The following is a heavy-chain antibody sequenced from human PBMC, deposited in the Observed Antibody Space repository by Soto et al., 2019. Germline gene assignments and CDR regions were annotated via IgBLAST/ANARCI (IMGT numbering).Heavy chain of an antibody. D-gene: IGHD1-1*01. CDR1: GFSFSAFY. CDR2: INPDGSAA. Sequence: GGSLRLSCAASGFSFSAFYMHWVRQAPGKGPVWVSRINPDGSAATYADSVKGRFTISRDNAKNTLFLQVNSLRVEDTAVYYCVRDMWGTGDYWGQGTLVTVSS. J-gene: IGHJ4*02. CDR3: VRDMWGTGDY. V-gene: IGHV3-74*03.